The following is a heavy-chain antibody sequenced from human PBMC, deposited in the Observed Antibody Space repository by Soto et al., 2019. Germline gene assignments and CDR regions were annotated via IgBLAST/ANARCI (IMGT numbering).Heavy chain of an antibody. CDR3: ARYRREAVAGYTLDN. J-gene: IGHJ4*02. CDR2: VYNSGST. V-gene: IGHV4-59*01. Sequence: SETLSLTCTVSGGSISSNYWTWVRQPPGKGLEWIGYVYNSGSTNYNPSLKSRVTISEDTSKSQFSLKVNSMTAADTAVYYCARYRREAVAGYTLDNWGQGILVTVSS. CDR1: GGSISSNY. D-gene: IGHD6-13*01.